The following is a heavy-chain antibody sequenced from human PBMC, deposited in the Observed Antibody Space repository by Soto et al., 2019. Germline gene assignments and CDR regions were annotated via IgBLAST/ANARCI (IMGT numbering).Heavy chain of an antibody. CDR3: ARDGSGAAANPYFDY. CDR1: TFSSYT. J-gene: IGHJ4*02. Sequence: TFSSYTMHWVRQAPGKGLEWVSSISTSSTYRYIADSVTGRFTISRDNAQNSLYLQMTSLRAEDTAVYYCARDGSGAAANPYFDYWGQGTLVTVSS. CDR2: ISTSSTYR. V-gene: IGHV3-21*04. D-gene: IGHD2-2*01.